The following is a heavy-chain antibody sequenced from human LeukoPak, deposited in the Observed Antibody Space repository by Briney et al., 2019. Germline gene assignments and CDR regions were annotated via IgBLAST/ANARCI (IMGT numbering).Heavy chain of an antibody. Sequence: GGSLRLSCAASGFTCSSYWMSWVRQVPGKGLEWVANIKQDGSEKYYVDSVKGRFTISRDNAKNSLYLQMNSLRAEDTAVYYCAREGHSHLIYYSDSWGQGTLVSVPS. CDR2: IKQDGSEK. D-gene: IGHD5-18*01. CDR1: GFTCSSYW. V-gene: IGHV3-7*01. J-gene: IGHJ4*02. CDR3: AREGHSHLIYYSDS.